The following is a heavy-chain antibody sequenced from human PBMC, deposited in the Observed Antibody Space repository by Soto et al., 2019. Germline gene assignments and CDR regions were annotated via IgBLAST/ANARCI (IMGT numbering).Heavy chain of an antibody. Sequence: QLQLQESGPGLVKPSETLSLTCTVSGGSISSSSYYWGWIRQPPGKGLEWIGSIYYSGSTYYNPSLKILVTISVDMSKNQFSLKLSSVTDADTAVYYCARHKHLESGWYQPYDYWGQGTLVTVSS. V-gene: IGHV4-39*01. J-gene: IGHJ4*02. CDR3: ARHKHLESGWYQPYDY. CDR1: GGSISSSSYY. CDR2: IYYSGST. D-gene: IGHD6-19*01.